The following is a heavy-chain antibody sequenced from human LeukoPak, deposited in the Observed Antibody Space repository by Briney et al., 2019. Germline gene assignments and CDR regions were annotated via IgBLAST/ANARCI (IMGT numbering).Heavy chain of an antibody. CDR2: INTNTGNP. CDR1: GYTFTSCA. CDR3: ARGGSNFDY. Sequence: ASVKVSCTASGYTFTSCAMNWVRLAPGQGLEWMGWINTNTGNPTYAQGFTGRFVFSLDTSVSTAYLQISSLKAEDTAVYYCARGGSNFDYWGQGTLVTVSS. J-gene: IGHJ4*02. D-gene: IGHD3-10*01. V-gene: IGHV7-4-1*02.